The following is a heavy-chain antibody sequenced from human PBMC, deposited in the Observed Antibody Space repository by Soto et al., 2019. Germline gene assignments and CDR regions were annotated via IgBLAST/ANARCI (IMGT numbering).Heavy chain of an antibody. Sequence: QLQLQESGPGLVKPSETLSLTCTVSGGSISSSNYFWGWIRQPPGKGLEWIGNIYYSGSTYYNPSLKSRVTISVDTSKNQFSLKLSSVTAADTAVYYCARLSWPITMIVRVDYWGQGTLVTVSS. CDR3: ARLSWPITMIVRVDY. V-gene: IGHV4-39*01. CDR1: GGSISSSNYF. J-gene: IGHJ4*02. D-gene: IGHD3-22*01. CDR2: IYYSGST.